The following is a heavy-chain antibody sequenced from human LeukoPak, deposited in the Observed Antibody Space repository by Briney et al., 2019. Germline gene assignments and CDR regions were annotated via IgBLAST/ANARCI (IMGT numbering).Heavy chain of an antibody. CDR2: IYSGGST. J-gene: IGHJ4*02. CDR1: GFSFSSYA. D-gene: IGHD3-22*01. Sequence: TGGALRLSCAASGFSFSSYAMSWVRQAPGKGLEWVSVIYSGGSTYYADSVKGRFTISRDNSKNTLYLQMNSLRAEDTAVYYCARNYYDSSGYPTWGLDYWGQGTLVTVSS. CDR3: ARNYYDSSGYPTWGLDY. V-gene: IGHV3-53*01.